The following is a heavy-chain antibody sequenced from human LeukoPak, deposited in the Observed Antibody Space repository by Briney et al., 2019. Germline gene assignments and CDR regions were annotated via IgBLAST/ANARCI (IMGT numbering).Heavy chain of an antibody. J-gene: IGHJ4*02. CDR3: VRNLAVAGTCFDS. V-gene: IGHV3-7*03. Sequence: GGSLRLSCAASGFAFRNYWMSWVRQAPGTGLEWVANIKQDGSDRNYVTSVRGRFTISRDNAESSLFLQMNSLRAEDTAVYYCVRNLAVAGTCFDSWGQGTLVTVSS. CDR2: IKQDGSDR. D-gene: IGHD6-19*01. CDR1: GFAFRNYW.